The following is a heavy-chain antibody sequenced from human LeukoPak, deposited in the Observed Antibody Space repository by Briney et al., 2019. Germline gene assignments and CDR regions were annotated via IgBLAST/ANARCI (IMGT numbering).Heavy chain of an antibody. CDR3: AKCIAAAGTNY. V-gene: IGHV3-23*01. CDR2: ISGSGGST. D-gene: IGHD6-13*01. J-gene: IGHJ4*02. CDR1: GFTFSNYA. Sequence: GGSLRLSCQASGFTFSNYAMSWVRQAPGKGLEWVSGISGSGGSTYYADSVKGRFTISRDNSKNTLYLQMNSLRAEDTAVYYCAKCIAAAGTNYWGQGTLVTVSS.